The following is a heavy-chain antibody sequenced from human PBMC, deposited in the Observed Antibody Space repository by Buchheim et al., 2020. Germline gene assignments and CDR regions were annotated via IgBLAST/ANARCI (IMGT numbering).Heavy chain of an antibody. CDR1: GFTFSSYA. D-gene: IGHD4-17*01. CDR3: ARERDDYGDNEGGYGMDV. J-gene: IGHJ6*02. V-gene: IGHV3-30*04. CDR2: ISYDGSNK. Sequence: QVQLVESGGGVVQPGRSLRLSCAASGFTFSSYAMHWVRQAPGKGLEWVAVISYDGSNKYYADSVKGRFTITRDNSKNTPYLQMNSLRAEDTAVYYCARERDDYGDNEGGYGMDVWGQGTT.